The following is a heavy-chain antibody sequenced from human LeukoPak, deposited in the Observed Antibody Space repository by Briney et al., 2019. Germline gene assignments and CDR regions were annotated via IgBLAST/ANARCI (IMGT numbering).Heavy chain of an antibody. Sequence: VASVKVSCKASGHTFTGYYMHWVRQAPGQGLEWMGWINPNSGGTNYAQKFQGRVTMTRDTSISTAYMELSRLRSDDTAVYYCASSRTVGATAFDYWGQGTLVTVSS. D-gene: IGHD1-26*01. CDR3: ASSRTVGATAFDY. CDR1: GHTFTGYY. V-gene: IGHV1-2*02. J-gene: IGHJ4*02. CDR2: INPNSGGT.